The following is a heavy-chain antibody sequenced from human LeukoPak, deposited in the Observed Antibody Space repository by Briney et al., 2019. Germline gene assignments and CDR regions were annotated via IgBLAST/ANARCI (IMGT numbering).Heavy chain of an antibody. V-gene: IGHV3-30-3*01. CDR1: GFTFSSYA. Sequence: GGSLRLSCAASGFTFSSYAMHWVRQAPGKGLEWVAVISYDGSNKYYADSVKGRFTISRDSSRNTLDLQMNSLRVEDTAVYYCAKGAIRGSITCYFDYWGQGTLVTVSS. D-gene: IGHD1-14*01. CDR2: ISYDGSNK. CDR3: AKGAIRGSITCYFDY. J-gene: IGHJ4*02.